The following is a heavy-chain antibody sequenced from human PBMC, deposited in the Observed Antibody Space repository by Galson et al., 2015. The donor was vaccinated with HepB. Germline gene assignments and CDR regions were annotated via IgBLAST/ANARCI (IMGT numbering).Heavy chain of an antibody. Sequence: SLRLSCAASGFTFSNYSMNWVRQAPGKGLEWVSYISSSSRTISYADSLKGRFTISRDNAKNTLFLQMNSLRVEDTAVYYCAKESGHRGAFDYWGQGTLVTVSS. CDR2: ISSSSRTI. CDR1: GFTFSNYS. D-gene: IGHD3-3*01. V-gene: IGHV3-48*01. J-gene: IGHJ4*02. CDR3: AKESGHRGAFDY.